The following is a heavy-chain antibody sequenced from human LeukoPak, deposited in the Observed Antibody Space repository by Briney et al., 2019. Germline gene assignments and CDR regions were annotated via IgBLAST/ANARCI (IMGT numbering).Heavy chain of an antibody. V-gene: IGHV3-30*02. J-gene: IGHJ6*03. Sequence: PGGSLRLSCAASGFTFSSYGMHWVRQAPGKGLEWVAFIRYDGSNKYYADSVKGRFTISRDNSKNTLYLQMNSLRAEDTAVYYCAKDRNQYSSRSYYMDVWGKGTTVTISS. CDR3: AKDRNQYSSRSYYMDV. D-gene: IGHD6-13*01. CDR1: GFTFSSYG. CDR2: IRYDGSNK.